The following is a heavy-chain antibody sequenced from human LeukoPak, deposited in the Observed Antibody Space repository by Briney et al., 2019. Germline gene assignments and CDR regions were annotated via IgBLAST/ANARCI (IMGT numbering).Heavy chain of an antibody. D-gene: IGHD3-22*01. CDR1: GFTFSSYG. V-gene: IGHV3-30*02. Sequence: PGGSLRLSCAASGFTFSSYGMHWVRQAPGKGLEWVAFIRYDGSNKYYADSVKGRFTTSRDNSKNTLYLQMNSLRAEDTAVYYCAKASSPYYYDSSGYYGAFDYWGQGTLVTVSS. CDR2: IRYDGSNK. CDR3: AKASSPYYYDSSGYYGAFDY. J-gene: IGHJ4*02.